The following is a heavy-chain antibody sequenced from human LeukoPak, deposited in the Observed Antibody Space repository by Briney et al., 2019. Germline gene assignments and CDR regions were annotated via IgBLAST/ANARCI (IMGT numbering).Heavy chain of an antibody. CDR2: IRSKANSYAT. J-gene: IGHJ6*02. D-gene: IGHD4-17*01. V-gene: IGHV3-73*01. CDR3: TRHGGYGDYCYYYGMDV. CDR1: GFTFSGSA. Sequence: GGSLRLSCAASGFTFSGSAMHWVRQASGKGLEWVGRIRSKANSYATAYAASVKGRFTISRDDSKNTAYLQMNSLKTEDTAVYYCTRHGGYGDYCYYYGMDVWGQGTTVTVSS.